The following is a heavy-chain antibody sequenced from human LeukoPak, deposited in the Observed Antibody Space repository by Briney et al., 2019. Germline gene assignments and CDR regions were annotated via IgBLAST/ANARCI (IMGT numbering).Heavy chain of an antibody. Sequence: GGSLRLSCAASGFTFSSYWMSWVRQAPGKGLEGVANIKQDGSEKYYVDSVKGRFTISRDNAKNSLYLQMNSLRAEDTAVYYCARVRWQQLATYFDYWGQGTLVTVSS. D-gene: IGHD6-13*01. V-gene: IGHV3-7*01. J-gene: IGHJ4*02. CDR3: ARVRWQQLATYFDY. CDR2: IKQDGSEK. CDR1: GFTFSSYW.